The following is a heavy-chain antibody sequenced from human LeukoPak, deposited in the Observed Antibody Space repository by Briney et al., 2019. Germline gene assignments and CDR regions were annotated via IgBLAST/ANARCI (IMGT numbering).Heavy chain of an antibody. CDR2: IKQDGSEK. Sequence: GGSLRLSCAASGFTFSDYYMSWVRQAPGKGLEWVANIKQDGSEKYYVDSVKGRFTISRDNAKNSLYLQMNSLRAEDTAVYYCASVITMVRGVPADHFDYWGQGTLVTVSS. D-gene: IGHD3-10*01. J-gene: IGHJ4*02. CDR3: ASVITMVRGVPADHFDY. CDR1: GFTFSDYY. V-gene: IGHV3-7*01.